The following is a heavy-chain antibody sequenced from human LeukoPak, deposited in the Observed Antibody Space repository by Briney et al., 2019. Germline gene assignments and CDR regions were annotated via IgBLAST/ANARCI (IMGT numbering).Heavy chain of an antibody. CDR3: ARHSQGYSSGYYYWFDP. CDR1: GGSISSYY. V-gene: IGHV4-59*08. J-gene: IGHJ5*02. D-gene: IGHD3-22*01. CDR2: IYYSGST. Sequence: PSETLSLTCTVSGGSISSYYWSWIRQPPGKGLEWIGNIYYSGSTNYNPSLKSRVTISVDTSKNQFSLKLSSVTAADTAVYYCARHSQGYSSGYYYWFDPWGQGTLVTVSS.